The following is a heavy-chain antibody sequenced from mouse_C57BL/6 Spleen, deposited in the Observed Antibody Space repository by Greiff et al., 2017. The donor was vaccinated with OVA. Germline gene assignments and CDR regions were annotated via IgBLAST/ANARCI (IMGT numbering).Heavy chain of an antibody. D-gene: IGHD1-1*01. V-gene: IGHV5-4*03. J-gene: IGHJ1*03. CDR3: ARAVTTVVATGYFDV. CDR2: ISDGGSYT. CDR1: GFTFSSYA. Sequence: EVMLVESGGGLVKPGGSLKLSCAASGFTFSSYAMSWVRQTPEKRLEWVATISDGGSYTYYPDNVKGRFTISRDNAKNNLYLQMSHLKSEDTAMYYCARAVTTVVATGYFDVWGTGTTVTVSS.